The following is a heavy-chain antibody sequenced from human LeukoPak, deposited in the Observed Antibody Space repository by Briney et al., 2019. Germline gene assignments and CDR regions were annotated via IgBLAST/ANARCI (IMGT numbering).Heavy chain of an antibody. D-gene: IGHD1-1*01. V-gene: IGHV3-23*01. CDR1: GFTITTYA. CDR2: IGGGGTE. CDR3: ARAQRALDY. Sequence: QPGGSLRLSCAASGFTITTYAVNWVRHAPGKGLEWVSGIGGGGTEYYADSLKGPFIISSDSSQNLVHLQINSLTVEDTAVYYCARAQRALDYWGQGTLVTVSS. J-gene: IGHJ4*02.